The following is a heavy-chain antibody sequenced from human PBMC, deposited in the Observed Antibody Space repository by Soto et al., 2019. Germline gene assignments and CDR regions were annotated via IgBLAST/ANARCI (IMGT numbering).Heavy chain of an antibody. V-gene: IGHV4-59*01. Sequence: QVQLQESGPGLVKPSETLSLTCTVSGGSISSYYWSWIRQPPGKRLEWIGYIHYSGSTNYNPSLKSRVTISVDTSKNQFSLKLSSVTAADTAVYYCTRDGRGSCWYFDLSGRGTLVTVSS. CDR1: GGSISSYY. D-gene: IGHD3-10*01. J-gene: IGHJ2*01. CDR2: IHYSGST. CDR3: TRDGRGSCWYFDL.